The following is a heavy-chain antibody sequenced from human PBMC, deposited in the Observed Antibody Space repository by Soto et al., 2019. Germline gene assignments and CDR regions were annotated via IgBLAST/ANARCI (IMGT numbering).Heavy chain of an antibody. CDR3: ASGGIYDSSLSLFDY. J-gene: IGHJ4*02. Sequence: EVQLVESGGGLVQPGGSLRLSCAASGFTFSSYSMNWVRQAPGKGLEWVSYISSSSSTIYYADSVKGRFTISRDNAKNSLYLQMNSMRDEDTAVYYCASGGIYDSSLSLFDYWGQGTLVTVSS. CDR1: GFTFSSYS. V-gene: IGHV3-48*02. D-gene: IGHD3-22*01. CDR2: ISSSSSTI.